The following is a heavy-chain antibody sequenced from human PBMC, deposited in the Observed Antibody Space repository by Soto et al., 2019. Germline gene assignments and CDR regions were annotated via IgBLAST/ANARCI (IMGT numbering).Heavy chain of an antibody. J-gene: IGHJ2*01. Sequence: QLQLQESGSGLVKPAQTLSLSCAVSGDSINSGGYSWSWLRQPPGKGLEWVGYMYYHGRAYYNPSLGGRVTISGDMSKNQVSLNLTSMTAADTAVYYCARGTMTPTLWWYFDLWGRGILVTVSS. CDR2: MYYHGRA. CDR3: ARGTMTPTLWWYFDL. V-gene: IGHV4-30-2*01. CDR1: GDSINSGGYS. D-gene: IGHD4-17*01.